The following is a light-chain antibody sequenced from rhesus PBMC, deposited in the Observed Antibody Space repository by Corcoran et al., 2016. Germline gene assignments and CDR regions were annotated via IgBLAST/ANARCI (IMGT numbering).Light chain of an antibody. CDR2: DTS. V-gene: IGKV1-28*02. Sequence: DIQMTQSPSSQSASVGDTVTITCRTSQAINGYLNWFHQKPGKAPKLLIYDTSNLANGVPSRFSGTGARTSVIRTIPNLQPADFATYYCLHLYNYPFTFGAGTKRDI. CDR1: QAINGY. CDR3: LHLYNYPFT. J-gene: IGKJ3*01.